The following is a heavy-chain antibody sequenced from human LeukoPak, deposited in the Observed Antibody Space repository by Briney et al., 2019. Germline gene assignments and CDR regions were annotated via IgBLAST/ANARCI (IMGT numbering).Heavy chain of an antibody. CDR1: GFTFSSYE. V-gene: IGHV3-53*01. D-gene: IGHD6-13*01. J-gene: IGHJ4*02. Sequence: GGSLRLSCAASGFTFSSYEMNWVRQAPGKGLEWVSVIYSGGSTYYADSVKGRFTISRDNSKNTLYPQMNSLRAEDTAVYYCAGQLVGFDYWGQGTLVTVSS. CDR2: IYSGGST. CDR3: AGQLVGFDY.